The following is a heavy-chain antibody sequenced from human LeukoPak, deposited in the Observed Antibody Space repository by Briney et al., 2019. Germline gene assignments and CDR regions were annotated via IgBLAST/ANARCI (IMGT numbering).Heavy chain of an antibody. V-gene: IGHV3-23*01. D-gene: IGHD1-1*01. Sequence: GGSLRLSCAASGFTFSSYAMSWVRQAPGKGLEWVSAISGSGGSTYYADSVKGRFTISRDNSKNTLYLQMNSLRAEDTAVYYCAKDHFRSTTGTTEDYWGQGTLVTVSS. CDR2: ISGSGGST. CDR1: GFTFSSYA. CDR3: AKDHFRSTTGTTEDY. J-gene: IGHJ4*02.